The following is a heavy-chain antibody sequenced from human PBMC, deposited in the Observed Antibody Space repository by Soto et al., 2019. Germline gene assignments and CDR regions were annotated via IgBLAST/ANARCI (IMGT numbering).Heavy chain of an antibody. CDR1: GVPISTDDYY. D-gene: IGHD6-13*01. CDR3: ARGGPPSGSWYPY. V-gene: IGHV4-61*02. J-gene: IGHJ4*02. CDR2: IYTSGST. Sequence: PSETLSLTCTVSGVPISTDDYYWSWIRQPAGKGLEWIGRIYTSGSTNYNPSLKSRVTMSVDTSKNQFSLKLSSVTAADTAVYYCARGGPPSGSWYPYWGQGTLVTVSS.